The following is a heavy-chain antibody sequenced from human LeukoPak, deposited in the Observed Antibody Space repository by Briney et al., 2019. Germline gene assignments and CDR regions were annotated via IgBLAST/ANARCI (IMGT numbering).Heavy chain of an antibody. CDR2: INHSGST. V-gene: IGHV4-34*01. CDR3: ARDPRRQDAFDT. J-gene: IGHJ3*02. CDR1: GGSFSGYY. Sequence: PSETLSLTCAVYGGSFSGYYWSWIRQPPGKGLEWIGEINHSGSTNYNPSLKSRVTISVDTSKNQFSLKLSSVTAADTAVYYCARDPRRQDAFDTWGQGTMVTVSS.